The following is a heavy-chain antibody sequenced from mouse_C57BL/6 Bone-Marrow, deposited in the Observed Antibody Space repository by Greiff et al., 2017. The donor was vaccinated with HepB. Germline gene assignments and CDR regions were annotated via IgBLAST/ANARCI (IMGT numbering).Heavy chain of an antibody. CDR2: SRNKANDYTT. CDR3: ARDALYGYYTYWYFDV. D-gene: IGHD2-3*01. CDR1: GFTFSDFY. Sequence: EVKVVESGGGLVQSGRSLRLSCATSGFTFSDFYMEWVRQAPGKGLEWIAASRNKANDYTTEYSASVKGRFIVSRDTSQSILYLQMNALRAEDTAIYYCARDALYGYYTYWYFDVWGTGTTVTVSS. V-gene: IGHV7-1*01. J-gene: IGHJ1*03.